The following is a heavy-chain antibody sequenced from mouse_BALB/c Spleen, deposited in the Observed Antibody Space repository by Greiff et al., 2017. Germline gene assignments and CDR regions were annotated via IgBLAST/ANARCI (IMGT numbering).Heavy chain of an antibody. CDR3: ASQYGNYYYFDY. V-gene: IGHV5-6*02. CDR1: GFTFSSYG. J-gene: IGHJ2*01. Sequence: DVKLVESGGDLVKPGGSLKLSCAASGFTFSSYGMSWVRQTPDKRLEWVATISSGGSYTYYPDSVKGRFTISRDNAKNTLYLQMSSLKSEDTAMYYCASQYGNYYYFDYWGQGTTLTVSS. CDR2: ISSGGSYT. D-gene: IGHD2-10*02.